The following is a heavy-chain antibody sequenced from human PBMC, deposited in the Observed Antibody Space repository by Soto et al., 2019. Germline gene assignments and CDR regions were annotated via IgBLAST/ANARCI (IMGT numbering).Heavy chain of an antibody. CDR3: AKSGVGAIDY. D-gene: IGHD1-26*01. V-gene: IGHV3-30*18. Sequence: ESVGGVVQPGRSLRLSCAASGFTFSSYGMHWVRQAPGKGLEWVAVISYDGSNKYYADSVKGRFTISRDNSKNTLYLQMNSLRAEDTAVYYCAKSGVGAIDYWGQGTLVTVSS. J-gene: IGHJ4*02. CDR1: GFTFSSYG. CDR2: ISYDGSNK.